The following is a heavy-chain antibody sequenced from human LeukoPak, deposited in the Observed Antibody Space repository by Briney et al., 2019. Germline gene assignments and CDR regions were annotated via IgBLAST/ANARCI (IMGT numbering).Heavy chain of an antibody. J-gene: IGHJ4*02. Sequence: PGRSLRLSCAASGFTFSSYAMHWVRQAPGKGLEWVSAITSSGGRTYYADSVKGRFTISRDNSKNTLYLQANSLRAEDTAVYYCAKDFHASSGYYLDYWGQGTLVTVSS. CDR2: ITSSGGRT. CDR1: GFTFSSYA. CDR3: AKDFHASSGYYLDY. D-gene: IGHD3-22*01. V-gene: IGHV3-23*01.